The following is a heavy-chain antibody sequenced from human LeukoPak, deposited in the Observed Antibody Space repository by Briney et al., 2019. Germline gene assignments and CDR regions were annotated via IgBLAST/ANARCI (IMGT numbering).Heavy chain of an antibody. V-gene: IGHV4-34*01. J-gene: IGHJ3*02. CDR2: INHSGST. CDR1: GGSFSGYY. Sequence: MSSETLSLTCAVYGGSFSGYYWSWIRQPPGKGLEWIGEINHSGSTNYNPSLKSRVTISVDTSKNQFSLKLSSVTAADTAVYYCARGVVAASERDAFDIWGQGTTVTVSS. CDR3: ARGVVAASERDAFDI. D-gene: IGHD6-25*01.